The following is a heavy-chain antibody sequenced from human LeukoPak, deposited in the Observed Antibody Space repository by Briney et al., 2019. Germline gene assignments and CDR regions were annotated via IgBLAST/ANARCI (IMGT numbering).Heavy chain of an antibody. V-gene: IGHV3-33*06. J-gene: IGHJ4*02. CDR3: AKGLRAVDAYNYYFDY. CDR2: IWYDGSNE. Sequence: GGSLRLAYAASGFSVSSYGMRSVRQAPGKGRRLVAVIWYDGSNEYYADSVKGRFTISRDNSKNTLYLQMSSLRAEDTAVYYCAKGLRAVDAYNYYFDYWGQGTLVTVSS. CDR1: GFSVSSYG. D-gene: IGHD5-24*01.